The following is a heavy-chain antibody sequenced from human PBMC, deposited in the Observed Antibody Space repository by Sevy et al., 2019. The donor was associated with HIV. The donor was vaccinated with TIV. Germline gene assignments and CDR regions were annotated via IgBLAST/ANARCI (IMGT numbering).Heavy chain of an antibody. J-gene: IGHJ4*02. D-gene: IGHD3-10*01. V-gene: IGHV3-23*01. CDR2: IGGSAYST. Sequence: GGSLRLSCAASGFTFRNYAMSWVRQAPGKGLEWVSAIGGSAYSTYYADSVKGRFTISRDNSKNTLFLQMNSLRAEDTAVYYCAKYYYGSGSQGWYFDYWGQGTLVTVSS. CDR1: GFTFRNYA. CDR3: AKYYYGSGSQGWYFDY.